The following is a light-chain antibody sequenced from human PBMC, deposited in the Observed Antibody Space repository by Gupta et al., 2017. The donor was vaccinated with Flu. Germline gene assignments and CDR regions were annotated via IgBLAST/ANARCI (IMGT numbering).Light chain of an antibody. Sequence: DIQITQCPSSLSASVGDRVTVPCRASQGLSNYLDLYQQKSGNVPQLLIYDASTWESGAPFLCRGTGSGTECTITIISLQLEDAASYSCQEDSRSPPFYTFGHGTKVDIK. CDR1: QGLSNY. CDR3: QEDSRSPPFYT. V-gene: IGKV1-27*01. CDR2: DAS. J-gene: IGKJ3*01.